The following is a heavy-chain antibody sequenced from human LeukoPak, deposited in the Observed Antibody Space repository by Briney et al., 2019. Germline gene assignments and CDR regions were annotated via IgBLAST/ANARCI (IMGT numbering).Heavy chain of an antibody. D-gene: IGHD3-10*01. CDR2: IRYDGSNK. CDR1: GFTFSSYG. CDR3: AKDQYRYYGSGPQDAFDI. Sequence: GGSLRLSCAASGFTFSSYGMHWVRQAPGKGLEWVAFIRYDGSNKYYADSVKGRFTISRDNSKNTLYLQMNSLRAEDTAVYYCAKDQYRYYGSGPQDAFDIWGQGTMVTASS. V-gene: IGHV3-30*02. J-gene: IGHJ3*02.